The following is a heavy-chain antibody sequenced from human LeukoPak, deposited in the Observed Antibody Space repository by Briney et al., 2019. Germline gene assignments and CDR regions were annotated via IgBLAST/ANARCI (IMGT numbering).Heavy chain of an antibody. CDR1: GGSFSGYY. Sequence: SETLSLTCAVYGGSFSGYYWSWIRQPPGKGLEWIGEINHSGSTNYNPSLKSRVTISVDTSKNQFSLKLSSVTAADTAVYYCASLTYYYDSSCAFDIWGQGTMVTVSS. D-gene: IGHD3-22*01. J-gene: IGHJ3*02. CDR3: ASLTYYYDSSCAFDI. V-gene: IGHV4-34*01. CDR2: INHSGST.